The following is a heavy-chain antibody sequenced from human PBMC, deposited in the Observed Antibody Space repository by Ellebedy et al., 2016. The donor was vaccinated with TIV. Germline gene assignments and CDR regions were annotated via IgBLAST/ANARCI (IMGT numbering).Heavy chain of an antibody. CDR3: ARGGASSKYFDY. CDR1: GDSLNNNY. V-gene: IGHV4-4*07. CDR2: IYSSGRT. Sequence: MPSETLSLTCTVSGDSLNNNYWSWIRQPAGQGLEWIGRIYSSGRTRTNASLRSRVTMSLDTSKNQFSLKLTSVTDADTAVYYCARGGASSKYFDYWGLGTLVTVSS. J-gene: IGHJ4*02.